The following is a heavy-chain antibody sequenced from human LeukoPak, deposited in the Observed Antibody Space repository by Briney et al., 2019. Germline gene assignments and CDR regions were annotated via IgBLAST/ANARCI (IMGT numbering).Heavy chain of an antibody. V-gene: IGHV1-46*01. CDR2: INPSGGST. CDR1: GYTFTSYY. D-gene: IGHD1-26*01. Sequence: ASVKVSCKASGYTFTSYYMHWVRQAPGQGLEWMGIINPSGGSTSYAQKFQGRVTMTRDTSTSTVYMELSSLRSEDTAVYYCARGGELHRSTNWFDPWGQGTLVTVSS. CDR3: ARGGELHRSTNWFDP. J-gene: IGHJ5*02.